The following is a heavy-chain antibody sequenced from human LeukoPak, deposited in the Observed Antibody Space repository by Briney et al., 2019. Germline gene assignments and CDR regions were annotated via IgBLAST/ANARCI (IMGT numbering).Heavy chain of an antibody. CDR2: ISYDGSNK. CDR1: GFTFSSYA. D-gene: IGHD2-2*01. V-gene: IGHV3-30-3*01. CDR3: ARDGRDFGGYFIVVVPAAPDY. J-gene: IGHJ4*02. Sequence: GGSLRLSCAASGFTFSSYAMHWVRQAPGKGLEWVAVISYDGSNKYYADSVKGRFTISRDNSKNTLYLQMNSLRAEDTAVYYCARDGRDFGGYFIVVVPAAPDYWGQGTLVTVSS.